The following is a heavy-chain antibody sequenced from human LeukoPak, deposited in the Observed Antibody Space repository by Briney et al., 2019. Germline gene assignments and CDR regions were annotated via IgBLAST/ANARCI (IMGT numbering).Heavy chain of an antibody. J-gene: IGHJ4*02. CDR1: GLTFSSYA. Sequence: GGSLRLSCAASGLTFSSYAMSWVRQAPGKGLEWVSAISGSGGSTYYADSVKGRFTISRDNSKSTLYLQMNSLRAEDTAVYYCAKVPPSGPTKKWVDYWGQGTLVTVSS. V-gene: IGHV3-23*01. D-gene: IGHD1-26*01. CDR3: AKVPPSGPTKKWVDY. CDR2: ISGSGGST.